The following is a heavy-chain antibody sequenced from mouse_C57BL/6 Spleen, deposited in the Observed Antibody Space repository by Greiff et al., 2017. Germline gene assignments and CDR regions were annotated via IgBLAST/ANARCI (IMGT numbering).Heavy chain of an antibody. J-gene: IGHJ3*01. V-gene: IGHV1-80*01. Sequence: VQLKESGAELVKPGASVKISCKASGYAFSSYWMNWVKQRPGKGLEWIGQIYPGDGDTNYNGKFKGKATLTADKSSSTAYMQLSSLTSEDSAVYFCARWDGSVSFAYWGQGTLVTVSA. D-gene: IGHD1-1*01. CDR1: GYAFSSYW. CDR2: IYPGDGDT. CDR3: ARWDGSVSFAY.